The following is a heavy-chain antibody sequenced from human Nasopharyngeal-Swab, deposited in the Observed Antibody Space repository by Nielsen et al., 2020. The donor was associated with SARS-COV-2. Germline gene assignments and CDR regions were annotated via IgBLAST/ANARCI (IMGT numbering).Heavy chain of an antibody. D-gene: IGHD1-26*01. CDR2: ILYDGSDK. V-gene: IGHV3-30*03. Sequence: GESLKISCAAPGFTFSHYAMHWVRQAPGKGLEWVAVILYDGSDKNYADSVKGRFTISRDNSKNTLYLQMNSLRAEDTAVYYCARADRGGSYFSEYYYYMDVWGKGTTVTVSS. CDR3: ARADRGGSYFSEYYYYMDV. CDR1: GFTFSHYA. J-gene: IGHJ6*03.